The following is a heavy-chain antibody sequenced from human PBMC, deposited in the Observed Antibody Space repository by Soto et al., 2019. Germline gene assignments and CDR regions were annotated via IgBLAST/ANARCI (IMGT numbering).Heavy chain of an antibody. V-gene: IGHV3-48*02. D-gene: IGHD6-19*01. CDR2: IDSSSSTI. CDR1: GFTFPAYT. J-gene: IGHJ4*02. CDR3: AKDLSIAVASFR. Sequence: EVQLVESGGGLVQPGGSLRLSCVASGFTFPAYTMNWVRQAPGKGLEWLSYIDSSSSTIYYADSVKGRFTISRDNAKNSLFLQMNSLRDEDTAVYYCAKDLSIAVASFRWGQGTLVTVSS.